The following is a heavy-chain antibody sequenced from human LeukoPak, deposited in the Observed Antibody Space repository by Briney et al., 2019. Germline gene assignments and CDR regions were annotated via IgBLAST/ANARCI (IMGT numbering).Heavy chain of an antibody. J-gene: IGHJ4*02. Sequence: PSETLSLTCTVSGGSISSSSYYWGWIRKPPGKGLEWIGSIYYSGSTYYNPSLKSRVTISVDTSKNQFSLKLSSVTAADTAVYYCARANGIHYYDSSGYADYWGQGTLVTVSS. CDR2: IYYSGST. CDR3: ARANGIHYYDSSGYADY. V-gene: IGHV4-39*07. CDR1: GGSISSSSYY. D-gene: IGHD3-22*01.